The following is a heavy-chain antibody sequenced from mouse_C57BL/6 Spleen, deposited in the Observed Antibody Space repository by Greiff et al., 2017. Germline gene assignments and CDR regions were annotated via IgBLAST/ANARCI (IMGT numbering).Heavy chain of an antibody. V-gene: IGHV2-9-1*01. CDR2: IWTGGGT. CDR3: ARLYYDYDRGAMDY. J-gene: IGHJ4*01. D-gene: IGHD2-4*01. Sequence: VQLQQSGPGLVAPSQSLSITCTVSGFSLTSYAISWVRQPPGKGLEWLGVIWTGGGTNYNSALKSRLSISKDNSKSQVFLKMNSLQTDDTARYYCARLYYDYDRGAMDYWGQGTSVTVSS. CDR1: GFSLTSYA.